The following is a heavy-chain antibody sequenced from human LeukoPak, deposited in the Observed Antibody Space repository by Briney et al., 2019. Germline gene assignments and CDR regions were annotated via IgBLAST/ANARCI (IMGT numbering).Heavy chain of an antibody. D-gene: IGHD3-10*01. CDR3: ARDYYGSGSYSGYYYYMDV. CDR1: GFTFSSYW. CDR2: IKQDGSEK. V-gene: IGHV3-7*01. J-gene: IGHJ6*03. Sequence: GGSLRLSCAASGFTFSSYWMSWVRQAPGKGLEWVANIKQDGSEKYYVDSVKGRFTISRDNAKNSLYLQMNSLRAEDTAVYYCARDYYGSGSYSGYYYYMDVWGKGTTVTISS.